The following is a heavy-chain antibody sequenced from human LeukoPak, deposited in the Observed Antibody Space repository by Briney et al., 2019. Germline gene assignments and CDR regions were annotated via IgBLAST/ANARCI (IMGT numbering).Heavy chain of an antibody. V-gene: IGHV1-2*02. Sequence: ASVKVSCKASGYTFTGYHMHWVRQAPGQGLEWMGWINPNSGGTNYAQKFQGRVTMTRDTSISTAYMELSRLRSDDTAVYYCARSPIVVVPAAIDYWGQGTLVTVSS. CDR1: GYTFTGYH. D-gene: IGHD2-2*01. CDR3: ARSPIVVVPAAIDY. J-gene: IGHJ4*02. CDR2: INPNSGGT.